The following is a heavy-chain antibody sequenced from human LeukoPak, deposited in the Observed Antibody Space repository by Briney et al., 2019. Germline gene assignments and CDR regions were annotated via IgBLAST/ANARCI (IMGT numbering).Heavy chain of an antibody. V-gene: IGHV4-39*01. Sequence: SETLSLTCTVSGGSISSSDYYWDWLRQPPGKGLERIGNIYHSGSTYYNPSLKSRVTISVHTSKNQLALQLNSVTAADTAVYYCARTIVASTDYFDYWGQGILVIVSS. CDR1: GGSISSSDYY. D-gene: IGHD5-12*01. CDR2: IYHSGST. J-gene: IGHJ4*02. CDR3: ARTIVASTDYFDY.